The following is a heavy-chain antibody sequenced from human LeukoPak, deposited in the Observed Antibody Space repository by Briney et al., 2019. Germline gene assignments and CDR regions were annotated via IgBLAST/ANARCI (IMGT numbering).Heavy chain of an antibody. J-gene: IGHJ4*02. D-gene: IGHD4-17*01. CDR1: GFSLSTSGVG. CDR2: IYWDDDK. V-gene: IGHV2-5*02. Sequence: SGPTLVKPPQTLTLTCTFSGFSLSTSGVGVGWIRQPPGKALEWLALIYWDDDKRYSPSLKSRLTITKDSSKNQVVLTMTNMDVVDTATYYCAHRGTVTTRYVYFDYWGQGTLVTVSS. CDR3: AHRGTVTTRYVYFDY.